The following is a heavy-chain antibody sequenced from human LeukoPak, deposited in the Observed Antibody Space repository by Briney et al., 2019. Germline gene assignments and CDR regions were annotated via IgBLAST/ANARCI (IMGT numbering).Heavy chain of an antibody. V-gene: IGHV1-46*01. CDR3: ARTLVGPTSQHYYYMDV. CDR1: GYAFISYY. CDR2: IIPSDGDT. D-gene: IGHD2-2*01. Sequence: ASVKVSCKASGYAFISYYIHWVRQAPGQGLEYMGIIIPSDGDTYYTQNFQGRVAMTRDTSTNTVYMELSSLTSDDTAVYYCARTLVGPTSQHYYYMDVWGKGTTVTVSS. J-gene: IGHJ6*03.